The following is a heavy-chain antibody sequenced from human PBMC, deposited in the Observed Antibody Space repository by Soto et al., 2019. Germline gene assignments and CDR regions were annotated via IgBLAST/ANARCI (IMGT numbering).Heavy chain of an antibody. D-gene: IGHD3-10*01. CDR3: AREFGDTMIRSRYGVDV. CDR2: INTANGNT. J-gene: IGHJ6*02. CDR1: GYTFTSYS. Sequence: QVQLVQSGAEVKKPGASVKVSCKTSGYTFTSYSIHWVRQAPGQRPEWMGWINTANGNTKYSQKFQGRVTITRDRSATTASMELNSLRSEDTAVYYCAREFGDTMIRSRYGVDVWGQGTTVTVSS. V-gene: IGHV1-3*04.